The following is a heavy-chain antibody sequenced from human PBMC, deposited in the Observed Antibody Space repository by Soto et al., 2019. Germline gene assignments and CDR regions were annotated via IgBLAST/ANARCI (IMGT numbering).Heavy chain of an antibody. J-gene: IGHJ6*02. Sequence: EVQLLESGGGLVQPGESLRLSCAASGFTFGNYFMNWVRQAPGKGLEWVSDISSNGGRTHYADSVGGRFTISRDNSRNTVYLQMSSLRAEDTAIYYCAKDLHWYGMDVWGQGTTVTVSS. V-gene: IGHV3-23*01. CDR1: GFTFGNYF. CDR2: ISSNGGRT. CDR3: AKDLHWYGMDV. D-gene: IGHD1-1*01.